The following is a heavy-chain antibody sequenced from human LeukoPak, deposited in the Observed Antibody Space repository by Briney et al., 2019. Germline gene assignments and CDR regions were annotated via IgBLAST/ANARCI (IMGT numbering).Heavy chain of an antibody. J-gene: IGHJ4*02. V-gene: IGHV1-18*04. CDR3: ARGGRASIAAAGPRDY. D-gene: IGHD6-13*01. CDR1: GYTFTSYG. CDR2: ISAYNGNT. Sequence: GASVKVSCKASGYTFTSYGISWVRQAPGQGLEWMGWISAYNGNTSYAQKLQGRVTMTTDTSTSTAYMELRSLRSDDTAVYYCARGGRASIAAAGPRDYWGQGTLVTVSS.